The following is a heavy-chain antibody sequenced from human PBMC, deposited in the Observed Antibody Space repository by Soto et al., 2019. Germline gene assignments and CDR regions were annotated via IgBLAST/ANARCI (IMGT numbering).Heavy chain of an antibody. D-gene: IGHD6-19*01. J-gene: IGHJ4*02. CDR1: GFTFSSYG. V-gene: IGHV3-30*18. CDR2: ISYDGSNK. CDR3: AKETSSGWSDYFDY. Sequence: GGSLRLSCAASGFTFSSYGMHWVRQAPGKGLEWVAVISYDGSNKYYADSVKGRFTISRDNSKNTLYLQMNSLRAEDTAVYYCAKETSSGWSDYFDYWGQGTLVTVSS.